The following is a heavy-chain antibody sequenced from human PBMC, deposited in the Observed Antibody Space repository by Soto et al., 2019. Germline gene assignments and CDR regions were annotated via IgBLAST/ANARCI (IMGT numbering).Heavy chain of an antibody. CDR2: ISSSSSTI. V-gene: IGHV3-48*02. D-gene: IGHD2-2*01. CDR3: ARESIVVVPAAMYYYYGMDV. Sequence: PRLSCAASGFTFSSYSMNWVRQAPGKGLEWVSYISSSSSTIYYADSVKGRFTISRDNAKNSLYLQMNSLRDEDTAVYYCARESIVVVPAAMYYYYGMDVWGQGTTVTVSS. J-gene: IGHJ6*02. CDR1: GFTFSSYS.